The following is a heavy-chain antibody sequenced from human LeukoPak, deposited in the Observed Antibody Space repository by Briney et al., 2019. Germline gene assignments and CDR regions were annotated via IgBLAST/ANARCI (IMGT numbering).Heavy chain of an antibody. D-gene: IGHD3-10*01. CDR1: GFTFSSYG. CDR2: ISGSSSYI. J-gene: IGHJ3*02. V-gene: IGHV3-21*04. CDR3: ATSMVRGVIGAFDI. Sequence: GGSLRLSCAASGFTFSSYGMHWVRQAPGKGLEWVSSISGSSSYIYYADSVKGRFTISRDNSKNTLYLQMNSLRAEDTAVYYCATSMVRGVIGAFDIWGQGTMVTVSS.